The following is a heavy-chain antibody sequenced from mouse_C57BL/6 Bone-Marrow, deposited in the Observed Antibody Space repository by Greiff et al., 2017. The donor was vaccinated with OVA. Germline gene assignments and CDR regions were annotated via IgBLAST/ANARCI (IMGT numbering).Heavy chain of an antibody. CDR1: GYSFTGYY. CDR3: ARLGQLGLRYAMDY. D-gene: IGHD4-1*02. Sequence: VQLQQSGPELVKPGASVKISCKASGYSFTGYYMNWVKQSPEKSLEWIGEINTSTGGTTYNQKFKAKATLTVDKYSSTAYMQLKSLTSEDSAVYYFARLGQLGLRYAMDYWGQGTSVTVSS. CDR2: INTSTGGT. J-gene: IGHJ4*01. V-gene: IGHV1-42*01.